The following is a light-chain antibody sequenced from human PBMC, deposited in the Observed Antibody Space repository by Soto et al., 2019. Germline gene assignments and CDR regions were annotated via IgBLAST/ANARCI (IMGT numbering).Light chain of an antibody. CDR2: LGS. Sequence: DLVMTQSPLSLAVTPGEPASISCRSSQSLLHSNGYNYFDWYLQKPGQSPQLLIYLGSNRAPGVPDRLNGSGSGTDFTLKISRVEAEDVGVYYCMQALQTPLTFGGGTKVEIK. V-gene: IGKV2-28*01. J-gene: IGKJ4*01. CDR1: QSLLHSNGYNY. CDR3: MQALQTPLT.